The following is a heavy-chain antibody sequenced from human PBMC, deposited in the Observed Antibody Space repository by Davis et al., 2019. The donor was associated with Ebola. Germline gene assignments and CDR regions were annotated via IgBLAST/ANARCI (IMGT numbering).Heavy chain of an antibody. CDR2: IGTAGDP. D-gene: IGHD5-24*01. V-gene: IGHV3-13*05. Sequence: GESLKISCAASGFTFSSYDMHWVRQATGKGLEWVSAIGTAGDPYYPGSVKGRFTISRENAKNMLYLQMSSLRADDTAMYYCARDGYNYIALDIWGRGTMVTVSS. CDR3: ARDGYNYIALDI. CDR1: GFTFSSYD. J-gene: IGHJ3*02.